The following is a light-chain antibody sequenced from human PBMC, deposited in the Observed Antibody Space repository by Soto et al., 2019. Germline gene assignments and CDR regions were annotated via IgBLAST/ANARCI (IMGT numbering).Light chain of an antibody. V-gene: IGKV3-20*01. Sequence: EIVLTQSPGTLSLSPGERATLSCRASQSVSSSYLAWYQQKPGQAPRLLIYGASSRATGIPDRFSGSWSATDFTLTISRLEPDDFAVYYCQHYGNSPFTFGPGTKVDIK. CDR2: GAS. J-gene: IGKJ3*01. CDR1: QSVSSSY. CDR3: QHYGNSPFT.